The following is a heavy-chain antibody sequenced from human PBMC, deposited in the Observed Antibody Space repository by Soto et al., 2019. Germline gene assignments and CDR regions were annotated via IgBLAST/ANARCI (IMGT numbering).Heavy chain of an antibody. V-gene: IGHV4-59*01. CDR2: IYFSGVA. CDR1: GASITDSY. Sequence: SETLSLTCTVSGASITDSYWSWIRQPPEKGLEWIGYIYFSGVATYSPSLKSRATMSRDTSKNEFSLKLTSVTAADTAIYYCARGDSDLAVSEAAYWGQGTLVTVS. D-gene: IGHD2-15*01. CDR3: ARGDSDLAVSEAAY. J-gene: IGHJ1*01.